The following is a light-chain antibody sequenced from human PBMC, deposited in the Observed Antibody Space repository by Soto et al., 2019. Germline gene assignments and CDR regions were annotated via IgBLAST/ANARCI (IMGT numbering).Light chain of an antibody. CDR3: QQTYSTLLT. CDR1: QSVSSY. V-gene: IGKV3-11*01. CDR2: DAS. J-gene: IGKJ4*01. Sequence: EIVLTQSPATLSLSPGERATLSCRASQSVSSYLAWYQQKPGQAPRLLIYDASNRATGIPARFSGSGSGTDFTLTISRLEPEDFATYYCQQTYSTLLTFGGGTKVDIK.